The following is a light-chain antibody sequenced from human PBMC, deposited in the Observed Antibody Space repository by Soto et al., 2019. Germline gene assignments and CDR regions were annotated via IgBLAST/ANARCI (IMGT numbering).Light chain of an antibody. V-gene: IGKV3-11*01. Sequence: EIVLTQSPGTLSLYPAAIDTLSCRASQSVSSYLAWYQQKPGQAPRLLIYDASNRATGIPARFSGIGSATDFTLPISSLEPEDFAVYYCQQRSNWLTCGQGTRLEIK. CDR1: QSVSSY. J-gene: IGKJ5*01. CDR2: DAS. CDR3: QQRSNWLT.